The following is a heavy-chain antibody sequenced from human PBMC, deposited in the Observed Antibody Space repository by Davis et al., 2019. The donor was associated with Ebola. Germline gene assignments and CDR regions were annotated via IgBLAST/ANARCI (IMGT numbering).Heavy chain of an antibody. CDR1: GGSISSGGYY. Sequence: MPSETLSLTCTVSGGSISSGGYYWGWIRQSPRKGLEWIGSMQYGGSTYYNPSLKSRVTISVDTSKNQFSLKLSSVTAADTAVYYCARGLPAYYYDSSGYYSRARAFDIWGQGTMVTVSS. D-gene: IGHD3-22*01. V-gene: IGHV4-39*01. J-gene: IGHJ3*02. CDR3: ARGLPAYYYDSSGYYSRARAFDI. CDR2: MQYGGST.